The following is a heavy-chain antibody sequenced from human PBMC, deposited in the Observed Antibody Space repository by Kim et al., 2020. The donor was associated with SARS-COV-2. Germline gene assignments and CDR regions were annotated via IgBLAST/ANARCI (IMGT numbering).Heavy chain of an antibody. Sequence: ASVKVSCKASGYTFTSYAMNWVRQAPGQGLEWMGWINTNTGNPTYAQGFTGRFVFSLDTSVSTAYLQISSLKAEDTAVYYCAREMGSITMVRGVIITNYYFDYWGQGTLVTVSS. CDR2: INTNTGNP. J-gene: IGHJ4*02. CDR1: GYTFTSYA. V-gene: IGHV7-4-1*02. CDR3: AREMGSITMVRGVIITNYYFDY. D-gene: IGHD3-10*01.